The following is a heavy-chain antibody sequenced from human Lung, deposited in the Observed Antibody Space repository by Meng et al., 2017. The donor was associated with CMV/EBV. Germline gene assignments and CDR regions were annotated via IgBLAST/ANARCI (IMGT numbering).Heavy chain of an antibody. J-gene: IGHJ4*02. CDR3: ARDRYYGSGTYYY. CDR2: ISSSGSTI. CDR1: GFTFSAYY. Sequence: AAPGFTFSAYYSSWIRQAPGKGLEWISYISSSGSTIYYADSVKGRFTVSRDNAKKLLYLQMNSLRAEDTAVYYCARDRYYGSGTYYYWGQGTLVTVSS. D-gene: IGHD3-10*01. V-gene: IGHV3-11*01.